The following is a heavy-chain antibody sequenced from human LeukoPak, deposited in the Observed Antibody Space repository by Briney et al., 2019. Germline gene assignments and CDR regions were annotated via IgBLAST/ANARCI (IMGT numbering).Heavy chain of an antibody. CDR2: ISSSSSYI. Sequence: GGSLRLSCAASGFTFSTYSMNWVRQAPGKGLEWVSSISSSSSYIYYADSVKGRFTISRDNAKNSLYLQMNSLRAEDTAVYYCARGPNSNGPGFDFWGQGTLLTVSS. J-gene: IGHJ4*02. V-gene: IGHV3-21*01. D-gene: IGHD6-25*01. CDR1: GFTFSTYS. CDR3: ARGPNSNGPGFDF.